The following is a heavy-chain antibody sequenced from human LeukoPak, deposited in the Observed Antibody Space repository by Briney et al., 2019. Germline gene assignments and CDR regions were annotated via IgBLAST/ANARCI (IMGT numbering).Heavy chain of an antibody. CDR1: GFTFSDYY. CDR2: ISSSGSTI. CDR3: ARDSADYDFWSAPRGCYYMDV. V-gene: IGHV3-11*01. J-gene: IGHJ6*03. D-gene: IGHD3-3*01. Sequence: GGSLRLSCAASGFTFSDYYMSWIRQAPGQGLEWVSYISSSGSTIYYADSVKGRFTISRDNANNSLYLQMNSLRAEDTAVYYCARDSADYDFWSAPRGCYYMDVWGKGTTVTVSS.